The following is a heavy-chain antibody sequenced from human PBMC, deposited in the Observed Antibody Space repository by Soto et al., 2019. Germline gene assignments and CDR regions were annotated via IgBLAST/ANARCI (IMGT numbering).Heavy chain of an antibody. Sequence: GESLKISCKGSGYSFTSYWIGWVRQMPGKGLEWMRIIYPGDSDTRYSPSFQGQVTISADKSISTAYLQWSSLKASDTAMYYCARAAHVAVTAIDIGAFDIWGQGTMVTVSS. CDR1: GYSFTSYW. V-gene: IGHV5-51*01. CDR2: IYPGDSDT. J-gene: IGHJ3*02. D-gene: IGHD2-21*02. CDR3: ARAAHVAVTAIDIGAFDI.